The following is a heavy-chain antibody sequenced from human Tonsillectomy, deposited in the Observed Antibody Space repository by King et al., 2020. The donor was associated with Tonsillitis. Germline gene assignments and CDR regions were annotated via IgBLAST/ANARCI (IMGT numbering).Heavy chain of an antibody. Sequence: VQLQESGPGLVKPSGTLSLTRAVSGWTISSSNWWSWVRQPPGKGLGWIGEIYHIGSTDDNPSLMSRVTISIDNSKNQFSLKLSSVTAADTAVYYCARVQNYDFWSGYSTLYYMDVWGKGTTVTVSS. V-gene: IGHV4-4*02. CDR3: ARVQNYDFWSGYSTLYYMDV. CDR2: IYHIGST. D-gene: IGHD3-3*01. CDR1: GWTISSSNW. J-gene: IGHJ6*03.